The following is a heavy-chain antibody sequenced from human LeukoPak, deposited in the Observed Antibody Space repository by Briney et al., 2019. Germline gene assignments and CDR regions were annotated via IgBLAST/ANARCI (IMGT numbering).Heavy chain of an antibody. Sequence: SETLSLACTVSGDSLNTYYWTWIRQTPGKELEWIGFVASSGTSNYNPSLKSRVSISIDTSKNQFSLALTSVTPADTAVYYCARVVRGVVTSNWFDPWGQGTLVSVSS. CDR3: ARVVRGVVTSNWFDP. V-gene: IGHV4-59*01. CDR1: GDSLNTYY. J-gene: IGHJ5*02. D-gene: IGHD2-21*02. CDR2: VASSGTS.